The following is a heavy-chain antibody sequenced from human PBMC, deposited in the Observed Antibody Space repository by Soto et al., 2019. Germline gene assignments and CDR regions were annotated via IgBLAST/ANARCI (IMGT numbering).Heavy chain of an antibody. J-gene: IGHJ4*02. V-gene: IGHV3-30-3*01. CDR2: IAYDGNTQ. D-gene: IGHD3-9*01. CDR1: GFIFSGYA. Sequence: GGSLRLSCAASGFIFSGYAMHWVRQAPGKGLEWVAVIAYDGNTQYYAESVKGRFTVSRDNSNNMLYVQMNNLRDEDTAMYYCAKETNAYEINYWGQGTPVTVSS. CDR3: AKETNAYEINY.